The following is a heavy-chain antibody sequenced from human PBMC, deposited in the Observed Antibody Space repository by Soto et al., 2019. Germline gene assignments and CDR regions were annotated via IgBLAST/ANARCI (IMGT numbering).Heavy chain of an antibody. Sequence: SETLSLTCAVYGGSFSGYYWSWIRQPPGKGLEWIGEINHSGSTNYNPSLKSRVTISVDTSKNQFSLKLSSVTAADTAVYYCARRKLGGYYDFYPPPIGGYYFDYWGQGTLVTVSS. CDR3: ARRKLGGYYDFYPPPIGGYYFDY. V-gene: IGHV4-34*01. CDR1: GGSFSGYY. CDR2: INHSGST. D-gene: IGHD3-3*01. J-gene: IGHJ4*02.